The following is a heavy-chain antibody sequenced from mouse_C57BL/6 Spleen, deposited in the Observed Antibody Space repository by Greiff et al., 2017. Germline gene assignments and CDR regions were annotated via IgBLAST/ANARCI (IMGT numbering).Heavy chain of an antibody. D-gene: IGHD1-1*01. CDR1: GFTFSSYA. J-gene: IGHJ2*01. Sequence: DVQLVESGGGLVKPGWSLKLSCAASGFTFSSYAMSWVRQTPEKRLEWVATISDGGSYTYYPDNVKGRFTISRDNAKNNLYMQMSHLTSEDTAMYYCARDGGLLRRVYFDYWGQGTTLTVSS. V-gene: IGHV5-4*01. CDR3: ARDGGLLRRVYFDY. CDR2: ISDGGSYT.